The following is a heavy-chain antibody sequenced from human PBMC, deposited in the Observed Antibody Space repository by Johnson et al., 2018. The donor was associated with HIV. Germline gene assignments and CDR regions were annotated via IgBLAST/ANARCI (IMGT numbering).Heavy chain of an antibody. J-gene: IGHJ3*02. CDR1: GFTFDDYA. CDR2: ISWNSGSI. V-gene: IGHV3-9*01. CDR3: AKDIRIQLWWGGAFDI. Sequence: VQLVESGGGLVQPGRSLRLSCAASGFTFDDYAMHWVRQAPGKGLEWVSGISWNSGSIGYADSVKGRFTISRDNAKNSLYLQMNSLRAEDTALYYCAKDIRIQLWWGGAFDIWGQGTMVTVSS. D-gene: IGHD5-18*01.